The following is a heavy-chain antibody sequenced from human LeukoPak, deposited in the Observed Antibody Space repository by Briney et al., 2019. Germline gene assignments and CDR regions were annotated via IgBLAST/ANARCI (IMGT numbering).Heavy chain of an antibody. CDR3: AREFWSGYYSTDY. V-gene: IGHV3-21*01. CDR1: GFTFSSYS. Sequence: SGGSLRPSCAASGFTFSSYSMNWVRQAPGKGLEWVSSISSSSSYIYYADSVKGRFTISRDNAKNSLYLQMNSLRAEDTAVYYCAREFWSGYYSTDYWGQGTLVTVSS. D-gene: IGHD3-3*01. J-gene: IGHJ4*02. CDR2: ISSSSSYI.